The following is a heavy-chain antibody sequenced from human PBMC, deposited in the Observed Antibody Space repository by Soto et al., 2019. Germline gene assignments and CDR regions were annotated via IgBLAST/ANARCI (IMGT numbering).Heavy chain of an antibody. CDR1: GFTFSSYG. V-gene: IGHV3-30*18. D-gene: IGHD5-12*01. CDR2: ISYDGSNK. J-gene: IGHJ6*02. CDR3: AKAPKMATIWGYYYYGMDV. Sequence: PLRLSCAASGFTFSSYGMHWVRQAPGKGLEWVAVISYDGSNKYYADSVKGRFTISRDNSKNTLYLQMNSLRAEDTAVYYCAKAPKMATIWGYYYYGMDVWGQGTTVTVS.